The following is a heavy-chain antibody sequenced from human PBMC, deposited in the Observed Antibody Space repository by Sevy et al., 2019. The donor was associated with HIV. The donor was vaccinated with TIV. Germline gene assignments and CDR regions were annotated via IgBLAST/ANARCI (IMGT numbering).Heavy chain of an antibody. J-gene: IGHJ5*02. Sequence: GGSLRLSCAASGFTFSSYSMNWVRQAPGKGLEWVSYISSSSSTIYYADSVKGRFTISRDNAKNSLYLQMNSLRDEDTAVYYCARYTYYYDSSGYYEWFDPWGQRTLVTVSS. CDR2: ISSSSSTI. CDR1: GFTFSSYS. CDR3: ARYTYYYDSSGYYEWFDP. D-gene: IGHD3-22*01. V-gene: IGHV3-48*02.